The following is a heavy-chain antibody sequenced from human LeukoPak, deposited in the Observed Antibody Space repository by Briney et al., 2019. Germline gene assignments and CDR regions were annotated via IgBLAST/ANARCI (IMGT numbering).Heavy chain of an antibody. Sequence: PSETLSLTCSVSGYSISSGFYWGWIRQPPGKGLEWIGNIFRSGSTYYNTSLKSRVTISVDTSKNQFSLKLSSVTAADTAVYYCARANYYDSSGYSRGAFDIWGQGKMVTVSS. CDR3: ARANYYDSSGYSRGAFDI. V-gene: IGHV4-38-2*02. D-gene: IGHD3-22*01. J-gene: IGHJ3*02. CDR2: IFRSGST. CDR1: GYSISSGFY.